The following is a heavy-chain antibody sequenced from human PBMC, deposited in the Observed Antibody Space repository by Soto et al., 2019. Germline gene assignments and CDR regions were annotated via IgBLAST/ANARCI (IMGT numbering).Heavy chain of an antibody. CDR2: ISGSADST. J-gene: IGHJ6*02. V-gene: IGHV3-23*01. CDR3: AKTRGAMIYAISVYGMDV. D-gene: IGHD2-8*01. Sequence: EVQLLESGGGFIHPGGSLRLSCAASGFSFSSFAMNWVRQAPGKGLEWVSIISGSADSTFYADSVKGGFTISRDTSKSTLYLQINSLRAEDTAVYYCAKTRGAMIYAISVYGMDVWGQGTTVTVSS. CDR1: GFSFSSFA.